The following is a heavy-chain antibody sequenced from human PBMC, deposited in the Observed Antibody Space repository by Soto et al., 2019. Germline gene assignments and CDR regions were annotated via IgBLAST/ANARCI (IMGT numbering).Heavy chain of an antibody. Sequence: QVQLQESGPGLVKPSETLSLTCTVSGGSMRGQHWSWIRQPPGKGLEWIGHHSDSTNYNPSLKSRTTRSTDTSKNQFSLKLSSVTAAHTAVYYCATNTVGEGGRGYWGQGNLVTVSS. CDR1: GGSMRGQH. D-gene: IGHD3-16*01. CDR2: HHSDST. V-gene: IGHV4-4*08. CDR3: ATNTVGEGGRGY. J-gene: IGHJ4*02.